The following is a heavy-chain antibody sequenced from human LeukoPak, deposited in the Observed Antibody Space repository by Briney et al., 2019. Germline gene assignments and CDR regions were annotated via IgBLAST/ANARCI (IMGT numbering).Heavy chain of an antibody. Sequence: GGSLRLSCAASGFTFSDYNIKLVRQAPGKGLEGVSYITGSGSTIFYADSVKGRFTISRDNSKNTLYLQMNSLRAEDTAVYYCAKEESGPRVDYWGQGTLVTVSS. V-gene: IGHV3-48*01. CDR2: ITGSGSTI. CDR3: AKEESGPRVDY. J-gene: IGHJ4*02. D-gene: IGHD3-10*01. CDR1: GFTFSDYN.